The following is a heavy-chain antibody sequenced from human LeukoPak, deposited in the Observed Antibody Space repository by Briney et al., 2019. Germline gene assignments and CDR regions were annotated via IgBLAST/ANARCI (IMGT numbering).Heavy chain of an antibody. CDR1: GFTFSRYW. V-gene: IGHV3-7*01. Sequence: GGSLRLSCAASGFTFSRYWMNWVRQAPGKGLEWVANIKQDGSQKYYVASVQGRFTISRDNAKNSLYLQMSSLRAEDTAVYYCAREGEYSSGWFGTDNYWGQGTLVIVSS. D-gene: IGHD6-19*01. J-gene: IGHJ4*02. CDR2: IKQDGSQK. CDR3: AREGEYSSGWFGTDNY.